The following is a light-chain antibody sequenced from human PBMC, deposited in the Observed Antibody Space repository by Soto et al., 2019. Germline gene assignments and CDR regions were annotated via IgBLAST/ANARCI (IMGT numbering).Light chain of an antibody. Sequence: QSVLTQPASVSGSPGQSITISCTGTSSDVGGYNYVSWYQQHPGKAPKLMIYDVSNRPSGVSNRFSGSKSGNTASLTISGLQAEYEADYYCSSYTSSSTNYVFGTGTKVTV. CDR3: SSYTSSSTNYV. CDR2: DVS. J-gene: IGLJ1*01. CDR1: SSDVGGYNY. V-gene: IGLV2-14*01.